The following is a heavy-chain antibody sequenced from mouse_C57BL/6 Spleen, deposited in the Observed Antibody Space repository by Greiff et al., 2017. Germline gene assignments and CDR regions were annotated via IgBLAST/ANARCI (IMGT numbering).Heavy chain of an antibody. CDR3: ASGLTTVVANYFDY. J-gene: IGHJ2*01. Sequence: VQLQQSGAELARPGASVTMSCKASGYTFTSYTMHWVKQRPGQGLEWIGYIHPSSGYTKYNQKFKDKATLTADKSSSTAYMQLSSLTSEDSAVYYCASGLTTVVANYFDYWGQGTTLTVSS. CDR1: GYTFTSYT. V-gene: IGHV1-4*01. CDR2: IHPSSGYT. D-gene: IGHD1-1*01.